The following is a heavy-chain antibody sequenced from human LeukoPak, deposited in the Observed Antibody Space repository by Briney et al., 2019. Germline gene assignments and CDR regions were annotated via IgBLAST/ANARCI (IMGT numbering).Heavy chain of an antibody. CDR1: GGSFSGYY. V-gene: IGHV4-34*01. D-gene: IGHD3-9*01. CDR3: ARITIFPPVYYYYGMDV. J-gene: IGHJ6*02. Sequence: SETLSLTCAVYGGSFSGYYWSWIRQPPGKGLEWIGEINHSGSTNYNPSLKSRVTISVDASKNQFSLRLSSVTAADTAVYYCARITIFPPVYYYYGMDVWGQGTTVTVSS. CDR2: INHSGST.